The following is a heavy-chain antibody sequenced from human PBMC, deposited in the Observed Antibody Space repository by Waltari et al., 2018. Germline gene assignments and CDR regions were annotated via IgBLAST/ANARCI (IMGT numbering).Heavy chain of an antibody. CDR1: GGTFSSYA. D-gene: IGHD3-22*01. CDR2: IIPIFGTA. Sequence: QVQLVQSGAEVKKPGSSVKVSCKASGGTFSSYAISWVRQAPGQGLEWMGGIIPIFGTANYAQKCQGRVTITADKATSTAYMELSSLRSEDTAVYYCARAPTYYYDSSGYFDYWGQGTLVTVSS. V-gene: IGHV1-69*14. J-gene: IGHJ4*02. CDR3: ARAPTYYYDSSGYFDY.